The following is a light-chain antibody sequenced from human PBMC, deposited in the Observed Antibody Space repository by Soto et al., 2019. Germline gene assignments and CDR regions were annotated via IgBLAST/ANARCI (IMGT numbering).Light chain of an antibody. CDR1: SSDVGGYNY. CDR3: SSYTSSITWV. V-gene: IGLV2-14*01. J-gene: IGLJ3*02. Sequence: ALTQPASVSGSPGQSITISCTGTSSDVGGYNYVSWYQQHPGKAPKLMIYAVSNRPSGVSNRFSGSKSGNTASLTISGLQAEDEADYYCSSYTSSITWVFGGGTKVTVL. CDR2: AVS.